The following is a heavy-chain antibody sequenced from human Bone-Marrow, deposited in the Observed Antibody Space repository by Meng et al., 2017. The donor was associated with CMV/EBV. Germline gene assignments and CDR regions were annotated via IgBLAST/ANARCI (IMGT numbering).Heavy chain of an antibody. CDR1: GFSFSNYT. Sequence: GGSLRLSCAASGFSFSNYTMHWVRQAPGKGLEWVTVISFHGSNKYYTDSLKGRFTISRDNSKNTLYLHMNSLRAEDTAVYYCARGDFYYDFWSGYYTPPLYWGQGTLVTVSS. V-gene: IGHV3-30*04. CDR3: ARGDFYYDFWSGYYTPPLY. D-gene: IGHD3-3*01. J-gene: IGHJ4*02. CDR2: ISFHGSNK.